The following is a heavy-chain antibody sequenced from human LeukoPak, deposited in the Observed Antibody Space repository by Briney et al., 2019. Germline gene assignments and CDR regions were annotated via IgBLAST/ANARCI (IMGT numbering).Heavy chain of an antibody. CDR1: GFTFSSYG. V-gene: IGHV3-33*06. CDR2: IWYDGSNK. J-gene: IGHJ4*02. CDR3: AKDMVSFDY. D-gene: IGHD3-10*01. Sequence: GRSLRLSCAASGFTFSSYGMHWVRQAPGKGLEWVAVIWYDGSNKYYADSVKGRFTISRDNSKNTLYLQMNSLRAEDTAVYYCAKDMVSFDYWGQGTLVTVSS.